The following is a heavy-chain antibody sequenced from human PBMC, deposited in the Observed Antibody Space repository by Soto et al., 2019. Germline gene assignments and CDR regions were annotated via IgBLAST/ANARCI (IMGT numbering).Heavy chain of an antibody. D-gene: IGHD4-17*01. CDR3: TSIPNLDGGAGGRDFDL. V-gene: IGHV3-73*02. J-gene: IGHJ2*01. Sequence: EVQLVDSGGGLVQPGGSLILSCAASGFTFSGSAIHWVRQASGRGLEWIGRIRNKVNKYATVYAASVTGRFTIARDDSKNTAYLQLHNMDSGNTDVYYFTSIPNLDGGAGGRDFDLWGRGTLVTVSS. CDR2: IRNKVNKYAT. CDR1: GFTFSGSA.